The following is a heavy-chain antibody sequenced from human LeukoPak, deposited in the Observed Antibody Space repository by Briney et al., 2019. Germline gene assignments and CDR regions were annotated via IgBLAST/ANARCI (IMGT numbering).Heavy chain of an antibody. D-gene: IGHD1-1*01. CDR1: GFTFTNYA. CDR3: VKGLVQTTMSYSVDY. J-gene: IGHJ4*02. V-gene: IGHV3-30*18. CDR2: ISSDGSKN. Sequence: PGGSLRLSCAASGFTFTNYAIHWVRQTPGKGLEWVALISSDGSKNIYADPVKGRFTVSRDNSKNTLYLQMNSLRAEDTAVYYCVKGLVQTTMSYSVDYWGQGALVTVSS.